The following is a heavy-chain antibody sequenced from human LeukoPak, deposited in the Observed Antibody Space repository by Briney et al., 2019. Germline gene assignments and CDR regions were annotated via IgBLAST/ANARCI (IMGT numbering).Heavy chain of an antibody. J-gene: IGHJ1*01. CDR1: GGSISSGGYY. V-gene: IGHV4-31*03. CDR2: IYYSGST. CDR3: ARARDYYDSSGYYPEYFQH. D-gene: IGHD3-22*01. Sequence: SETLSLTCTVSGGSISSGGYYWSWIRQHPGKGLEWIGYIYYSGSTYYNPSLKSRVTISVDTSKNQFSLKLSSVTAADTAVYYCARARDYYDSSGYYPEYFQHWGQGTLVTVSS.